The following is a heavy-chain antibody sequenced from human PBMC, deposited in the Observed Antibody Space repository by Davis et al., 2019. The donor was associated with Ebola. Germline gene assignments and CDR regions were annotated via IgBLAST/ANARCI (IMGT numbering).Heavy chain of an antibody. CDR2: IYHSGST. V-gene: IGHV4-38-2*02. J-gene: IGHJ4*02. Sequence: MPSETLSLTCTVSGYSISSGYYWGWIRQPPGKGLEWIGSIYHSGSTYYNPSLKSRVTISVDTSKNQFSLKLSSVTAADTAMYYCVKDDVTAGRFNYWGQGSLVTVSS. D-gene: IGHD1-20*01. CDR3: VKDDVTAGRFNY. CDR1: GYSISSGYY.